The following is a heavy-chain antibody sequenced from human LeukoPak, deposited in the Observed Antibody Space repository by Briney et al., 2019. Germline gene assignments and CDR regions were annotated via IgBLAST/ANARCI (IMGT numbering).Heavy chain of an antibody. Sequence: SETLSLTCAVSGGSIISDNWWSWVRQPPGKGLEWIGEIYHSGSTNCNPSLKSRVTISVDKSKNHFSLKVNSVTAADTAVYYCARRGYSYLYSYYFDYWGQGTLVTVSS. CDR3: ARRGYSYLYSYYFDY. V-gene: IGHV4-4*02. J-gene: IGHJ4*02. CDR1: GGSIISDNW. CDR2: IYHSGST. D-gene: IGHD5-18*01.